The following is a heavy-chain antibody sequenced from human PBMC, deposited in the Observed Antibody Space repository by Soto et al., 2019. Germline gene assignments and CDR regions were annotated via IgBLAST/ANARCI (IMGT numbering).Heavy chain of an antibody. CDR1: GYSFTSYW. CDR2: IDPSDSYT. J-gene: IGHJ4*02. CDR3: ARDGSGGFDY. D-gene: IGHD2-15*01. V-gene: IGHV5-10-1*01. Sequence: PGESLKISCKGSGYSFTSYWISWVRQMPGKGLEWMGRIDPSDSYTNYSPSFQGHVTISADKSISTAYLQWSCLKSSDTAMYYCARDGSGGFDYWGQGTLVTVSS.